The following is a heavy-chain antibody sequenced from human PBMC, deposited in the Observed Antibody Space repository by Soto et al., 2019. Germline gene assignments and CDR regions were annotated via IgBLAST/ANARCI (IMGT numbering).Heavy chain of an antibody. CDR1: GFTFSNYW. J-gene: IGHJ4*02. CDR2: IKRDGSEK. CDR3: ARIGYCSGGSCYWWGY. V-gene: IGHV3-7*01. Sequence: EVQLVESGGGLVQPGGSLRLSCAASGFTFSNYWMSWVRQAPGKGMEWVANIKRDGSEKYYVDSVKGRFTISRDNAENSLYLQMNSLRAEDTAVYYCARIGYCSGGSCYWWGYWGQGTLVIVSS. D-gene: IGHD2-15*01.